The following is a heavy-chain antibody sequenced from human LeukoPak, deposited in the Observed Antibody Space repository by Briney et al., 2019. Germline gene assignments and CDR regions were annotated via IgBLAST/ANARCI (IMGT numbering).Heavy chain of an antibody. J-gene: IGHJ4*02. CDR2: ISGSSRTI. D-gene: IGHD3-22*01. CDR1: GFTFSSYS. V-gene: IGHV3-48*04. CDR3: ARRNYYDGSGYPGAVDN. Sequence: PGGSLRLSCAASGFTFSSYSMNWVRQAPGKGLEWVSSISGSSRTIYYADSVKGRFTISRDNAKNSLYLQMNSLRAEDTALYYCARRNYYDGSGYPGAVDNWGRGTLVTVSS.